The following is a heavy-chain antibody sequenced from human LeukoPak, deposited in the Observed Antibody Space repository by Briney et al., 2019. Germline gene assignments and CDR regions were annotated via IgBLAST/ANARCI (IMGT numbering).Heavy chain of an antibody. J-gene: IGHJ5*02. D-gene: IGHD2-15*01. CDR3: ARDLLIGGDP. CDR2: IYYSGST. Sequence: SETLSLTCTVSGGSVGSGSYYWSWIRQPPGKGLEWIGYIYYSGSTNYNPSLKSRVTISVDTSKNQFSLKLSSVTAADTAVYYCARDLLIGGDPWGQGTLVTVSS. CDR1: GGSVGSGSYY. V-gene: IGHV4-61*01.